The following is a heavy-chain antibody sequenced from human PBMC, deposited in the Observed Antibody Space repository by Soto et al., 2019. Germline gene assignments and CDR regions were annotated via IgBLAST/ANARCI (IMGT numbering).Heavy chain of an antibody. D-gene: IGHD5-12*01. CDR3: ARDQYSGYDFAL. Sequence: QVQLRESGPGLVKPSQTLLLTCSVSGAAIAGGSYYWSWLRQPPGKGLEWIGSSPSRGRPFYHPSLASLSTTSSDTSKYQLSLQFTSVTAADTAVYYCARDQYSGYDFALWGQGTLVTVAS. J-gene: IGHJ5*02. CDR2: SPSRGRP. V-gene: IGHV4-30-4*01. CDR1: GAAIAGGSYY.